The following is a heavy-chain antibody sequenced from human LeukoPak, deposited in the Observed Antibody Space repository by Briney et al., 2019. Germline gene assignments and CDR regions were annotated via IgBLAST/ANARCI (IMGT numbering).Heavy chain of an antibody. CDR2: IKSDASST. CDR3: AASGGSYSQFDY. J-gene: IGHJ4*02. CDR1: GFTFSSYC. Sequence: GGSLRLSCAASGFTFSSYCMHWVRQAPGKGLVWVSRIKSDASSTNYADSVKGRFTISRDNAKNTLYLEMNSLRADDTAVYYCAASGGSYSQFDYWGQGSLVTVSS. D-gene: IGHD2-15*01. V-gene: IGHV3-74*01.